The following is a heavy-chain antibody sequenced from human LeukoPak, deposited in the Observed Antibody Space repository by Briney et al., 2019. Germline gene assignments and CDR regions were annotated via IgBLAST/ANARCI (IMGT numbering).Heavy chain of an antibody. D-gene: IGHD6-13*01. CDR1: GYTFTGYY. CDR2: INPSSGGT. Sequence: ASVKVSCKASGYTFTGYYMHWVRQAPGQGLEWMGWINPSSGGTNYAQKFQGRVTMTRDTSISTAYMELSRLRSDDTAVYYCARGGVFIANNWFDPWGQGTLVTVSS. J-gene: IGHJ5*02. CDR3: ARGGVFIANNWFDP. V-gene: IGHV1-2*02.